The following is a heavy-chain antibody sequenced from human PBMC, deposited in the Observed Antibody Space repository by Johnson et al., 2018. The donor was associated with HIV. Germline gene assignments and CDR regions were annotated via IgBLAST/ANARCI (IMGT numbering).Heavy chain of an antibody. D-gene: IGHD3-22*01. CDR3: AKERAIGYHLAAFDF. CDR2: IWYDGSNK. J-gene: IGHJ3*01. CDR1: GFTFSSYG. Sequence: QVQLVESGGGVVQPGRSLRLSCAASGFTFSSYGMHWVRQAPGKGLEWVAVIWYDGSNKYYADSVKGRFTISRDNSKNTLYLQMNSLRAEDTAVYYCAKERAIGYHLAAFDFWGQGTLVTVSS. V-gene: IGHV3-33*06.